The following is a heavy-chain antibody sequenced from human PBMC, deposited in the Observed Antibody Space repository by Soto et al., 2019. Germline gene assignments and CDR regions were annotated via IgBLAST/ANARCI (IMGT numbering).Heavy chain of an antibody. CDR2: IYFTGSA. V-gene: IGHV4-31*03. CDR1: GDSITSGGYY. Sequence: QVQLRESGPGLVKPSQALSLVCPVSGDSITSGGYYWTWLRQRPGKGLEWIGYIYFTGSAYYNPPLKSRMTMSVDTSKNQFSLRLSSVTAADTAFYYCARERVLRSGWFDPWGQGTLVTVSS. CDR3: ARERVLRSGWFDP. D-gene: IGHD1-26*01. J-gene: IGHJ5*02.